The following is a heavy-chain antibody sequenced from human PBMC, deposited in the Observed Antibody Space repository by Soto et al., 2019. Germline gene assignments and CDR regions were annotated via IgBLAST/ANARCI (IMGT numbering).Heavy chain of an antibody. J-gene: IGHJ6*02. CDR1: GGFINNSAYY. CDR3: ARHGAYSTSVYYYYGMDV. Sequence: SETLSLTCTVSGGFINNSAYYWGWIRQPPGKGLDWIASGYYGGRTYYNPSLKSRVTFSLDTSKSRFSLELSSVTAADTAVYYCARHGAYSTSVYYYYGMDVWGQGXTVTVYS. D-gene: IGHD6-13*01. V-gene: IGHV4-39*01. CDR2: GYYGGRT.